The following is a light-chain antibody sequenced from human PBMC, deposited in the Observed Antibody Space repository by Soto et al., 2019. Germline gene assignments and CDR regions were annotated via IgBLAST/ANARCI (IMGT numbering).Light chain of an antibody. J-gene: IGLJ2*01. CDR3: LLSYSGARPAV. CDR2: DTS. Sequence: QAVVTQEPSLTVSPGGTVTLTCASSTGAVTSGHYPYWFQQKPGQAPRTLIYDTSNKHSWTPARFSGSLLGGKAALTLSGAQPEEEAEYYCLLSYSGARPAVFGGGTKVTVL. CDR1: TGAVTSGHY. V-gene: IGLV7-46*01.